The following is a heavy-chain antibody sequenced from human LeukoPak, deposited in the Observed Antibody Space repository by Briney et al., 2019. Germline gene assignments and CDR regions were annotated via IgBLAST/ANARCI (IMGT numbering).Heavy chain of an antibody. Sequence: PGGSLRLSCAASGFTFSSYAMSWVRQAPGKGLEWVSAISGSGGSTYYADSVKGRFTISRDNSKNTLYLQMNGLRAEDTAVYYCAKDPYYYYASPESWFDPWGQGTLVTVSS. CDR2: ISGSGGST. V-gene: IGHV3-23*01. D-gene: IGHD3-10*01. J-gene: IGHJ5*02. CDR1: GFTFSSYA. CDR3: AKDPYYYYASPESWFDP.